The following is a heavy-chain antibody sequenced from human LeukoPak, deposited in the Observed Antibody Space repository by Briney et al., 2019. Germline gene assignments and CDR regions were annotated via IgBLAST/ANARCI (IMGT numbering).Heavy chain of an antibody. J-gene: IGHJ4*02. CDR3: ARSYSSTWYLYYFDY. D-gene: IGHD6-13*01. V-gene: IGHV3-48*03. Sequence: PGGSLRLSCAASGFTISSYEMNWVRQAPGKGLEWISYISSSGTTIYYADSVKGRFTISRDNAKNSLYLQMNSLRAEDTAVYYCARSYSSTWYLYYFDYWGQGTLVTVSS. CDR1: GFTISSYE. CDR2: ISSSGTTI.